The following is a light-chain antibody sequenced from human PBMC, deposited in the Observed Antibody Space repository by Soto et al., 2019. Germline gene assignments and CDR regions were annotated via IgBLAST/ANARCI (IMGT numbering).Light chain of an antibody. V-gene: IGLV3-21*02. CDR2: DDI. Sequence: SYELTQPPSMSVAPGQTASVTCGGDIIGRNSVHWYQQKTGQAPVLVVYDDIERPSGIPERFSGSNSGNTATLSITRVEAGDEADYYCQVWDSSNAHPIFGGGTKLTVL. CDR1: IIGRNS. J-gene: IGLJ2*01. CDR3: QVWDSSNAHPI.